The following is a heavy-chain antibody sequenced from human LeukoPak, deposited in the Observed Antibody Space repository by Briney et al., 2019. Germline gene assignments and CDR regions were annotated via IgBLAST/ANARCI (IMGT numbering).Heavy chain of an antibody. J-gene: IGHJ4*02. CDR2: ISGSGGST. V-gene: IGHV3-23*01. CDR1: GFTFSSYA. D-gene: IGHD3-3*01. CDR3: AKDLVPYDFWNGFDY. Sequence: VGSLRLSCAASGFTFSSYAMSWVRQAPGKGLEWVSAISGSGGSTYYADSVKGRFTISRDNSKNTLYLQMNSLRAEDTAVYYCAKDLVPYDFWNGFDYWGQGTLVTVSS.